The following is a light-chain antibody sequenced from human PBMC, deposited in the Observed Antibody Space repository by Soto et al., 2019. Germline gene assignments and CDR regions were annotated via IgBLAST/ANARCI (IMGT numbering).Light chain of an antibody. CDR2: HAS. CDR3: QQYNTYLS. J-gene: IGKJ1*01. V-gene: IGKV1-5*01. CDR1: QSISNW. Sequence: DIQMTQSPSTLPASVGDRVTITFRASQSISNWLAWYQQKPGKAPTLLIYHASSLESGVPSRFSGSGSGTEFTLTISSLQPDDVATYYCQQYNTYLSFGQGTKVDIK.